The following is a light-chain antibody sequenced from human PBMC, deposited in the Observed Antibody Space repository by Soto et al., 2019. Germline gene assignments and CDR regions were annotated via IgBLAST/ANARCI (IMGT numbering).Light chain of an antibody. CDR3: QQYGSSPFT. J-gene: IGKJ4*01. V-gene: IGKV3-20*01. CDR1: QTVTSSY. Sequence: EIVLTQSPGTLSLSPGERATLSCRASQTVTSSYLAWYQQKPGQAPRLLIYGAYSRATGIPDRFRGGGSGTDFTLTIGRLEPEDFAVYYCQQYGSSPFTFGGGTKVEIK. CDR2: GAY.